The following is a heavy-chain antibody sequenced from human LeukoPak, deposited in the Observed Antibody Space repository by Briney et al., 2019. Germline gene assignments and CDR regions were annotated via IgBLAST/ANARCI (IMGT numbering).Heavy chain of an antibody. V-gene: IGHV3-23*01. CDR1: GLTLSNCA. J-gene: IGHJ4*02. CDR2: IDTKGTRT. Sequence: GGSLRLSCAASGLTLSNCAMTWVRQAPGKGLEWVSGIDTKGTRTYYADSVKGRFTISRDNSKNTLFLQMNSLRAEDTAVYYCVKEVVATIPPLWGQGTLVTVSS. D-gene: IGHD5-12*01. CDR3: VKEVVATIPPL.